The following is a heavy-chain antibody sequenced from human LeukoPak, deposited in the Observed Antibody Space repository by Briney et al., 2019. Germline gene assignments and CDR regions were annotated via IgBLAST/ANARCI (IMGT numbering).Heavy chain of an antibody. CDR2: ISGDGGST. CDR3: ARSADY. Sequence: GGSLRLSCAASGFTFDEYAMHWVRQAPGKGLEWVSFISGDGGSTYYADSVKGRFTISRDNGKNSLYLEMNSLRDEDTAVYYCARSADYWGQGTLVTVSS. V-gene: IGHV3-43*02. J-gene: IGHJ4*02. CDR1: GFTFDEYA.